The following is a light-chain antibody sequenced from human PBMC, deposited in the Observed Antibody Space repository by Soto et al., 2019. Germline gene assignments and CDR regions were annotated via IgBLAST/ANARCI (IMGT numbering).Light chain of an antibody. Sequence: IVLTQSPVTLSLSPGERATVSCRASQSVSSTYLAWYQQKPGQAPRLLIYGASSRATGIPDRFSGSGSGTVFTLTISSLQSEDFGIYYCQQYNKWPWTFGRGTKVDIK. CDR1: QSVSSTY. V-gene: IGKV3D-15*01. J-gene: IGKJ1*01. CDR2: GAS. CDR3: QQYNKWPWT.